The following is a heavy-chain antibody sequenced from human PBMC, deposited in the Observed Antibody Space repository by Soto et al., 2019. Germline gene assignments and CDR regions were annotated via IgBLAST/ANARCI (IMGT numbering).Heavy chain of an antibody. J-gene: IGHJ4*02. CDR1: GGTFNNYA. CDR2: IIPIFGPA. V-gene: IGHV1-69*13. CDR3: ARDSRPDCGGDCYGFYFDY. D-gene: IGHD2-21*02. Sequence: SVKVSCKSSGGTFNNYAISWVRQAPGQGLEWMGGIIPIFGPANYAQKFQGRVTITADESTTTAYMELTSLRSEDTAVYHCARDSRPDCGGDCYGFYFDYWGQGTLVTVSS.